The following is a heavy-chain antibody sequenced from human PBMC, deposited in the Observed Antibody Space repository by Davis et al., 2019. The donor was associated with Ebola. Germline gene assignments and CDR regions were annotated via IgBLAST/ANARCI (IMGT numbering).Heavy chain of an antibody. CDR2: IKQDGSEK. J-gene: IGHJ4*01. CDR1: GFTFSSYG. D-gene: IGHD4-23*01. Sequence: GESLKISCAASGFTFSSYGMHWVRQAPGKGLEWVANIKQDGSEKYYVDSVKGRFTISRDNAKNSLSLQMNGLRAEDTAVYYCARGPSTGNSFSYWGRGTLVTVSS. V-gene: IGHV3-7*01. CDR3: ARGPSTGNSFSY.